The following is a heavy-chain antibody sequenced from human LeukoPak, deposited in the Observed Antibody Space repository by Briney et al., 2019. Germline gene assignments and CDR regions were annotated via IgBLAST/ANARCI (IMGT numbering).Heavy chain of an antibody. CDR3: ASFASGSYYGLDY. D-gene: IGHD1-26*01. Sequence: GGSLRLSCAASGFTFSSYSMNWVRQAPGKGLEWVSSISSSSSYIYYADSVKGRFTISRDNAKNSLYLQMNSLRAEDTAVYYCASFASGSYYGLDYWGQGTLVTVSS. CDR1: GFTFSSYS. CDR2: ISSSSSYI. J-gene: IGHJ4*02. V-gene: IGHV3-21*01.